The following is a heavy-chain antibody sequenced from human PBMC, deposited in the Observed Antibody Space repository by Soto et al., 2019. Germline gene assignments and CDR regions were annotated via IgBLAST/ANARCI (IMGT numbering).Heavy chain of an antibody. CDR3: ARGDITIFGVAPEGY. CDR2: INAGNGNT. D-gene: IGHD3-3*01. V-gene: IGHV1-3*01. CDR1: GYTFTSYA. J-gene: IGHJ4*02. Sequence: GASVKVSCKASGYTFTSYAMHWVRQAPGQRLEWMGWINAGNGNTKYSQKFQGRVTITRDTSASTAYMELSSLRSEDTAVYYCARGDITIFGVAPEGYWGKGTLVTVSS.